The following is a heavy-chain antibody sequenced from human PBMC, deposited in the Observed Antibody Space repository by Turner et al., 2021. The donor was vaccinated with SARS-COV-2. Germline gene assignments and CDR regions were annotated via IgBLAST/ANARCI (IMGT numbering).Heavy chain of an antibody. CDR3: ARDSVLRFLELLQLYFYFGMDV. V-gene: IGHV1-18*01. D-gene: IGHD3-3*01. J-gene: IGHJ6*02. Sequence: QVQLGKYGAQVKKPGASVKVSCKDSGSTFTSYGFSCVRQAPGQGLELMGCLTAYSGNTNYSKKVQVRVTMTTDKSTITAYMELRSLRSDDTAVYYCARDSVLRFLELLQLYFYFGMDVWGQGTTVTVSS. CDR2: LTAYSGNT. CDR1: GSTFTSYG.